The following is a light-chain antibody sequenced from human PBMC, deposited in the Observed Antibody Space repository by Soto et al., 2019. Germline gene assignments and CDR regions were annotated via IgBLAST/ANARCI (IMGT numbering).Light chain of an antibody. Sequence: QSALTQPASVSGSPGQSITISCTGTSSDVSGYNYVSWYQHHPGKAPKLMIYEVSNRPSGVSNRFSASKSGNTASLTISGVQLEDDSHYFCCSYTKANTWVFGGGTQLTVL. CDR1: SSDVSGYNY. CDR2: EVS. J-gene: IGLJ3*02. V-gene: IGLV2-14*01. CDR3: CSYTKANTWV.